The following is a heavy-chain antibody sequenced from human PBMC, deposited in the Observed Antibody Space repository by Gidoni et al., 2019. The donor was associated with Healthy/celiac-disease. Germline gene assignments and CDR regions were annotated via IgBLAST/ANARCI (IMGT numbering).Heavy chain of an antibody. V-gene: IGHV3-53*04. J-gene: IGHJ6*02. CDR3: ARESAYDSSGYSYGMDV. Sequence: EVQLVESGGGLVQPGGSLRLSCAASGLHVSSNYMSWVRQAPGEGLEWVSVIYSGGSTYYADSVKGRFTISRHNSKNTLYLQMNSLRAEDTAVYYCARESAYDSSGYSYGMDVWGQGTTVTVSS. CDR1: GLHVSSNY. D-gene: IGHD3-22*01. CDR2: IYSGGST.